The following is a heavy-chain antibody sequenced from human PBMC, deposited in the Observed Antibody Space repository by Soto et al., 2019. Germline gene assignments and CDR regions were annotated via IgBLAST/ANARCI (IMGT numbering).Heavy chain of an antibody. CDR3: TRDMHVVFTHHFDP. CDR1: GGSISSYY. CDR2: IYYSGST. Sequence: SETLSLTCTVSGGSISSYYWSWIRQPPGKGLEWIGYIYYSGSTNYNPSLKSRITISVDTSKNQVSLKLTSVTAADTAVYCYTRDMHVVFTHHFDPWGQGTLVTVSS. J-gene: IGHJ5*02. V-gene: IGHV4-59*01. D-gene: IGHD3-10*02.